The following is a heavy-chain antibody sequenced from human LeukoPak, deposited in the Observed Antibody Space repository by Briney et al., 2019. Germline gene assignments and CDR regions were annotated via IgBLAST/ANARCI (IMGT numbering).Heavy chain of an antibody. Sequence: GGSLRLSCAASGFTFSNHAMSWVRQAPGKGLEWVSTISGSGGSTNYADSVKGRFTISRHDSKNTVYLQMNSLRAEDTAVYYCARDPPITGDCGMDVWGQGTTVTVSS. D-gene: IGHD1-14*01. CDR1: GFTFSNHA. J-gene: IGHJ6*02. CDR3: ARDPPITGDCGMDV. V-gene: IGHV3-23*01. CDR2: ISGSGGST.